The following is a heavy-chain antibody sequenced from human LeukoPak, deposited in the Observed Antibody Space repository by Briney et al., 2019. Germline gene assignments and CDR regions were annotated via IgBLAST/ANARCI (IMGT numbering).Heavy chain of an antibody. CDR2: ISSTGTYK. CDR3: ARAPPGGMDL. D-gene: IGHD3-10*01. CDR1: GFTFGSYR. J-gene: IGHJ6*02. V-gene: IGHV3-21*01. Sequence: GGSLRLSCAASGFTFGSYRMSWVRQAPGKGLEWVSSISSTGTYKHSADSVKGRFTISRDNANNSLDLQMNSLRVDDTAVYYCARAPPGGMDLWGQGTTVTVSS.